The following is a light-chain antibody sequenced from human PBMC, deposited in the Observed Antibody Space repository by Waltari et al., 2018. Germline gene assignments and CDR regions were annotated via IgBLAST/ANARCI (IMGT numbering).Light chain of an antibody. J-gene: IGKJ1*01. V-gene: IGKV3-15*01. CDR1: QSVGSN. Sequence: EILMTQSPATLSVSPGERATATCRASQSVGSNLAWYQHNPGQSPRLLIYPASTTAAGIPARFSGSGSGTEFTLTISSLQSEDFAIYYCQQYNNWPGTFGQGTRVEIK. CDR2: PAS. CDR3: QQYNNWPGT.